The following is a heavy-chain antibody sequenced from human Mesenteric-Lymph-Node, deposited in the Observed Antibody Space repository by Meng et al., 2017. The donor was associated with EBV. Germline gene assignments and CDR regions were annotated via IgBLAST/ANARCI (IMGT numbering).Heavy chain of an antibody. V-gene: IGHV4-34*01. CDR3: ARRGKVGAGY. Sequence: QVKRRHVVLGLLKPSVTLPLTCAVFGGSCCGYCWSGIPQPPGKGLEWIGEINHSRSTNHNPTLKSRVTISVDTSKNQFSLKLSSVTAADAAVYYCARRGKVGAGYWGQGTLVTVSS. CDR1: GGSCCGYC. J-gene: IGHJ4*02. CDR2: INHSRST. D-gene: IGHD1-26*01.